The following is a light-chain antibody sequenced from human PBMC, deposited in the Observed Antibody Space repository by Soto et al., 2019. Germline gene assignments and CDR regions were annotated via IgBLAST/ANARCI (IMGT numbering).Light chain of an antibody. V-gene: IGKV3-20*01. CDR2: GAS. CDR3: HQYGSSPWT. CDR1: QSITSSY. J-gene: IGKJ2*01. Sequence: EIVLTQSPGTLSLSPGERATLSCRASQSITSSYLAWYQQRPGQAPRLLIYGASSRATGIADRFSGSGSGTDFTITISRMEPEDFAVYYCHQYGSSPWTFGQGTRLEI.